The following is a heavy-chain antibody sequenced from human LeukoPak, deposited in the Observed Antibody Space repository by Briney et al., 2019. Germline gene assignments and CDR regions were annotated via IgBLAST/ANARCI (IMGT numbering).Heavy chain of an antibody. CDR1: GFTFSSYW. J-gene: IGHJ4*02. CDR2: INSDGSST. Sequence: GGSLRLSCAASGFTFSSYWMHWVRHAPGKGLVWVSRINSDGSSTSYADSVKGRFTISRDNAKNTLYLQMNSLRAEDTAVYYRARVYYYGSGSSLGYFDYWGQGTLVTVSS. V-gene: IGHV3-74*01. D-gene: IGHD3-10*01. CDR3: ARVYYYGSGSSLGYFDY.